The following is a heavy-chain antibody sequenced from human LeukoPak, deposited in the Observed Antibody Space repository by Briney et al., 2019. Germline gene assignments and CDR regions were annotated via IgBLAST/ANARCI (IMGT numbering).Heavy chain of an antibody. CDR2: INPNSGGT. J-gene: IGHJ4*02. V-gene: IGHV1-2*02. CDR3: ARDYCGGDCHFDY. CDR1: GYTFTGYY. Sequence: ASVKVSCKASGYTFTGYYMHWVRQAPGQGLEWMGWINPNSGGTNYAQKFQGRVTMTRDTSISTAYMELSRLRSDDTAVYYCARDYCGGDCHFDYWGQGTLATVSS. D-gene: IGHD2-21*02.